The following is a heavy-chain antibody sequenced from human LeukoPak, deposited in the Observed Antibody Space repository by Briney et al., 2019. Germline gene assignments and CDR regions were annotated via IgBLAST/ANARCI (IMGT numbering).Heavy chain of an antibody. J-gene: IGHJ4*02. D-gene: IGHD5/OR15-5a*01. V-gene: IGHV4-59*11. Sequence: SETLSLTCTVSGGSISSHYWSWIRQPPGKGLEWIGYIYYSGSTDYNPSLKSRVTISVDTSKNQFSLKLSSVTAADTAVYYCARTVLPLWSTNGGYFDYWGQGTLVTVSS. CDR3: ARTVLPLWSTNGGYFDY. CDR1: GGSISSHY. CDR2: IYYSGST.